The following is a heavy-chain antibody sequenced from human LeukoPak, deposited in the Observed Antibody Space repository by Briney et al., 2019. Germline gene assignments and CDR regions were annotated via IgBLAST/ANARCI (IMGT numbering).Heavy chain of an antibody. CDR1: GGTFSSYA. Sequence: SVKVSCKASGGTFSSYAISWVRQAPGQGLEWMGGIIPIFGTANYAQKFQGRVTITTDESTSTAYMELNSLRADDTAIYYCATRIASETYLGVFDYWGQGTLVTVSS. D-gene: IGHD3-3*01. CDR2: IIPIFGTA. V-gene: IGHV1-69*05. CDR3: ATRIASETYLGVFDY. J-gene: IGHJ4*02.